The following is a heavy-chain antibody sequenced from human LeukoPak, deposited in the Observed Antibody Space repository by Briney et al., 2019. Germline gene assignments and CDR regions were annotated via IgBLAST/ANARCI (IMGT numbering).Heavy chain of an antibody. J-gene: IGHJ6*03. CDR3: ANGLIGGYYYMDV. CDR2: ISGSGAST. Sequence: GGSLRLSCAASGLTFSSYAMSRVRQAPGKGLEWVSAISGSGASTYHADSVKGRFTISRDNSKNTLYLQMNSLRAEDTAVYYCANGLIGGYYYMDVWGKGTTVTVSS. V-gene: IGHV3-23*01. D-gene: IGHD2/OR15-2a*01. CDR1: GLTFSSYA.